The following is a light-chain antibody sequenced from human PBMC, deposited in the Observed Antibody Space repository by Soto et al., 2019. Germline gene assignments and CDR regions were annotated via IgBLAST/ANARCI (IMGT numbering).Light chain of an antibody. CDR2: GAS. CDR3: QQYCYSPRT. Sequence: EIVLTQSPGTLSLSPGETATLSCRASQTVTSYFAWYQQKPGQAPRLLIYGASSRATGIPDRFSGSGSGTDFTLTISGLEPEDFAVYDCQQYCYSPRTFGQGTKVEIK. V-gene: IGKV3-20*01. J-gene: IGKJ1*01. CDR1: QTVTSY.